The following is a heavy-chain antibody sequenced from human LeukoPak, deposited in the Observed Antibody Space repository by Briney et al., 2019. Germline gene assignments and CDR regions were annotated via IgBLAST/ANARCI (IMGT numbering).Heavy chain of an antibody. J-gene: IGHJ1*01. CDR1: GGSFSGYY. CDR3: ARGGKYSGSYRAEYFQH. CDR2: INHSGST. Sequence: SETLSLTCAVYGGSFSGYYWSWIRQPPGKGLEWIGEINHSGSTNYNPSLKSRVTISVDTSKNQFSLKLSSVTAADTAVYYCARGGKYSGSYRAEYFQHWGQGTLVTVSS. D-gene: IGHD1-26*01. V-gene: IGHV4-34*01.